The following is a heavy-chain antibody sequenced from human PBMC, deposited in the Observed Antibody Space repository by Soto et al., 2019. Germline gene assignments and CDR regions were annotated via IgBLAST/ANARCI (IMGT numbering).Heavy chain of an antibody. V-gene: IGHV3-9*01. CDR3: AKGGGIEPPYYYYYMDV. D-gene: IGHD3-16*01. J-gene: IGHJ6*03. Sequence: EVQLVESGGGLVQPGRSLRLSCAASGFTFDDYAMHWVRQAPGKGLEWVSGISWNSGSIGYADSVKGRFTISRDNAKNSLYLQMNSLRAEDTALYYCAKGGGIEPPYYYYYMDVWGKGTTVTVSS. CDR1: GFTFDDYA. CDR2: ISWNSGSI.